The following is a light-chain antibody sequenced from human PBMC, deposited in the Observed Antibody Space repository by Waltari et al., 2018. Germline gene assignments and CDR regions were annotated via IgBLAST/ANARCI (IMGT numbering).Light chain of an antibody. Sequence: QSVLTPPPSASGTPGQRVTISCSGSSSHIGKHYLYLHQQLPGTAPKLLISGHDQRPSGVTVRFSGSKSGTSASLAISGLRSEDEADYYCAAWDDSLGVWIFGGGTKLTVL. CDR3: AAWDDSLGVWI. CDR1: SSHIGKHY. V-gene: IGLV1-47*01. CDR2: GHD. J-gene: IGLJ2*01.